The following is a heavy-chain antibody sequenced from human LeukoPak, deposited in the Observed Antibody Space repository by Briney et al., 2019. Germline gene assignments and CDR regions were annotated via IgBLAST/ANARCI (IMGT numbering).Heavy chain of an antibody. J-gene: IGHJ3*02. V-gene: IGHV4-59*01. D-gene: IGHD4-23*01. CDR3: ARAGDYGGNNHAFDI. CDR2: IYYSWST. Sequence: SETLSLTCTVSGGSISSYYGICIRQPPGKGLEGIGYIYYSWSTNYNPSLKRRVTISTGPSKNQFVLKLSSVTAADTAVYYCARAGDYGGNNHAFDIWGQGTMVTVSS. CDR1: GGSISSYY.